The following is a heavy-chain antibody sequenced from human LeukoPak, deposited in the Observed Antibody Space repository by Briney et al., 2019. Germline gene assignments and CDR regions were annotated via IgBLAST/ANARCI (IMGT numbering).Heavy chain of an antibody. D-gene: IGHD3-10*02. Sequence: GGSLRLSCAASGFTFSSYEMNWVRQAPGKGLERVSYISSSGSTIYYADSVRVRFTISRDNTKNSLYLRMNSLTAEDTAFYYCAGLGITMIGGVWGKGTTVTISS. CDR1: GFTFSSYE. J-gene: IGHJ6*04. V-gene: IGHV3-48*03. CDR3: AGLGITMIGGV. CDR2: ISSSGSTI.